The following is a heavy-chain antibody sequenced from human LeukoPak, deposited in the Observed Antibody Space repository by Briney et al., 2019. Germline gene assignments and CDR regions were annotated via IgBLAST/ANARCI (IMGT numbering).Heavy chain of an antibody. CDR1: GFSVISNY. CDR2: IYSGGST. Sequence: VGSLRLSCAASGFSVISNYMSWVRQAPGKGLEWVSLIYSGGSTNYVDSVKGRFTISRDNSKNTLYLQMNNLRAEDTAVYYCARDGGGAYALAFDIWGQGTLVTVSS. V-gene: IGHV3-53*01. J-gene: IGHJ3*02. D-gene: IGHD3-16*01. CDR3: ARDGGGAYALAFDI.